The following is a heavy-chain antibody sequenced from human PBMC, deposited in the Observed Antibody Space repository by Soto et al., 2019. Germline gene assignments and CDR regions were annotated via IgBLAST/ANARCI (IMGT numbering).Heavy chain of an antibody. D-gene: IGHD3-22*01. J-gene: IGHJ4*02. CDR3: ARDLGYYDSSGYFDY. Sequence: PGGSLRLSCSASGFTFSDYYMSWIRQAPGKGLEWISYIDSSGSIIYYADSVKGRFTISRDNAKNSLYLQMNSLRAEDTAVYYCARDLGYYDSSGYFDYWGQGTLVT. CDR1: GFTFSDYY. CDR2: IDSSGSII. V-gene: IGHV3-11*01.